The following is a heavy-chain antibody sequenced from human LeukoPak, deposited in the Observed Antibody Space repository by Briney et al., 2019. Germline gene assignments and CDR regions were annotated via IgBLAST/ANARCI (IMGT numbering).Heavy chain of an antibody. CDR3: ASGDALDY. Sequence: GGSLRLSCAASGFIFSSYWMNWVRQAPGKGLEWVANIKQDGSEKYYMDSVKGRFTISRDNTKNSLYLQMNSLRAEDTAVYYCASGDALDYWGQGTLVTVSS. J-gene: IGHJ4*02. D-gene: IGHD3-10*01. CDR2: IKQDGSEK. V-gene: IGHV3-7*01. CDR1: GFIFSSYW.